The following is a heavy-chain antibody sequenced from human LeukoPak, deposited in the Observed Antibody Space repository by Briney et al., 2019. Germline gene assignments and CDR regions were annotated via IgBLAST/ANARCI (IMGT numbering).Heavy chain of an antibody. CDR2: ISTSSNYI. CDR1: GFTFSSYT. CDR3: ARGEWSSSPFDS. D-gene: IGHD6-6*01. V-gene: IGHV3-21*01. J-gene: IGHJ4*02. Sequence: GGSLRLSCAASGFTFSSYTMNWVRQAPGKGLEWVSFISTSSNYIYYADSVKGRFTISRDNAKNSLYLQMNSLRAEDTAVYYCARGEWSSSPFDSWGQGTLVTVSS.